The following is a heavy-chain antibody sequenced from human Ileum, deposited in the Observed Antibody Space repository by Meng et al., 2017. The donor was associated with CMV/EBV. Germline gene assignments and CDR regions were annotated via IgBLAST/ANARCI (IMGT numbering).Heavy chain of an antibody. D-gene: IGHD3-16*01. J-gene: IGHJ4*02. CDR2: TYYRTKWHT. CDR1: GDSVSSNTVT. Sequence: SQTLSLTCAISGDSVSSNTVTWNCIRQSSSRGLEWLGRTYYRTKWHTDYAVSVKSRIAINPDTAKNQFSLQLSSVTPEDTAVYYCLRDGTWGHWGQGTLVTVSS. CDR3: LRDGTWGH. V-gene: IGHV6-1*01.